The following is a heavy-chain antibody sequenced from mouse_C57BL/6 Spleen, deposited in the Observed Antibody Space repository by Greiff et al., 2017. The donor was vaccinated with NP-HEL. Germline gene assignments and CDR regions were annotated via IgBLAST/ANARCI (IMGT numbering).Heavy chain of an antibody. CDR1: GYTFTDYY. D-gene: IGHD1-1*01. V-gene: IGHV1-19*01. CDR2: INPYNGGT. Sequence: VQLKQSGPVLVKPGASVKMSCKASGYTFTDYYMNWVKQSHGKSLEWIGVINPYNGGTSYNQKFKGKATLTVDKSSSTAYMELNSLTSEDSAVYYCASPLYYGSSGFAYWGQGTLVTVSA. J-gene: IGHJ3*01. CDR3: ASPLYYGSSGFAY.